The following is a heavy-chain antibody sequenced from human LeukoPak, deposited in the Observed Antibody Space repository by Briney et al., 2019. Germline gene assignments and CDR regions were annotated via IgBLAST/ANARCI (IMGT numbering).Heavy chain of an antibody. D-gene: IGHD1-26*01. J-gene: IGHJ5*02. CDR1: GGSISSYY. Sequence: PSETLSLTCTVSGGSISSYYWSWIRQPPGKGLEWIGYIYTSGSTNYNPSLKSRVTISVDTSKNQFSLKLSSVTAADTAVYYCARHLIVEATSSFDPWGPGTLVTVSS. V-gene: IGHV4-4*09. CDR3: ARHLIVEATSSFDP. CDR2: IYTSGST.